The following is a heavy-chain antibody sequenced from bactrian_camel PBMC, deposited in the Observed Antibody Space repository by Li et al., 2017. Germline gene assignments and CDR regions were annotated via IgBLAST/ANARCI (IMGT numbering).Heavy chain of an antibody. V-gene: IGHV3S45*01. J-gene: IGHJ4*01. CDR3: STSRTTY. CDR2: ITSDGRTT. Sequence: HVQLVESGGDSVQAGGSLTLSCVASRFSYCMGWFRQAPGKGPEWVSLITSDGRTTYYADSVKGRFTITRDNGKRTLYLQMNSLKIADTALYYCSTSRTTYWGQGTQVTVS. CDR1: RFSYC.